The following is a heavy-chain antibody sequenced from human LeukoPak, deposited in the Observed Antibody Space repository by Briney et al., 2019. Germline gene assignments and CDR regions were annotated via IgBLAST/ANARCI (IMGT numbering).Heavy chain of an antibody. V-gene: IGHV1-8*01. Sequence: ASVKVSCKASGYTFTSYDINWVRQATGQGLEWMGWMNPNSGNTGYAQKFQGRVTMTRNTSISTAYMELSSLRSEDTAVYYCARAGREYQLGSSYGYDAFDIWGQGTMVTVSS. CDR2: MNPNSGNT. D-gene: IGHD5-18*01. CDR3: ARAGREYQLGSSYGYDAFDI. CDR1: GYTFTSYD. J-gene: IGHJ3*02.